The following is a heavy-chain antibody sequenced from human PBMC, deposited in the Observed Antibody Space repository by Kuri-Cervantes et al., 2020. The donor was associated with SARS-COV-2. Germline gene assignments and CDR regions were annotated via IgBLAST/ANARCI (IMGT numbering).Heavy chain of an antibody. CDR1: GFTFSSYS. Sequence: GGSLRLSCAASGFTFSSYSMNWVRQAPGKGLEWVSSISSSSSYIYYADSVKGRFTISRDNAKNSLYLEMNSLRAEDTAVYYCARDGGYCTLTTCYSYWYFDLWGRGTLVTVSS. J-gene: IGHJ2*01. CDR3: ARDGGYCTLTTCYSYWYFDL. CDR2: ISSSSSYI. D-gene: IGHD2-2*01. V-gene: IGHV3-21*01.